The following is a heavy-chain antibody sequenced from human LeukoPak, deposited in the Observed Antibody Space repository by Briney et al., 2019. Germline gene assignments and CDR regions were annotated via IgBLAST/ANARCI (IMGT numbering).Heavy chain of an antibody. CDR1: GFTFSSYG. CDR3: ARGVFAGDLLTGYWYFDL. V-gene: IGHV3-33*01. Sequence: PGGSLRLSCAASGFTFSSYGFHWVRRAPGKGLEWVAVIWYDGTNKYYGDSVKGRFTISRDNSKNTVYLQMNSLRAEDTAVFYCARGVFAGDLLTGYWYFDLWGRGTLVTVSS. D-gene: IGHD1-20*01. CDR2: IWYDGTNK. J-gene: IGHJ2*01.